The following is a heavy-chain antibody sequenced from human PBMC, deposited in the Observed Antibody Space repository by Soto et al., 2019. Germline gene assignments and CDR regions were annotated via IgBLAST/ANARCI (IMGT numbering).Heavy chain of an antibody. CDR3: AKDTGADY. V-gene: IGHV3-7*01. CDR2: INQDGSQR. D-gene: IGHD3-10*01. Sequence: GGSLRLSCAASGFSFSTYWMNWVRQAPGKGLEWVANINQDGSQRYYVDSVKGRFITSRDNAKNSLYVQMNSLRSEDTAVYYCAKDTGADYWGQGTVVTLSS. J-gene: IGHJ4*02. CDR1: GFSFSTYW.